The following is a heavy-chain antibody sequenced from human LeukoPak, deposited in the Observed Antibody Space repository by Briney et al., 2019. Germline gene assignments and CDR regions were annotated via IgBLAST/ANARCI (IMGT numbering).Heavy chain of an antibody. V-gene: IGHV4-34*01. CDR3: ARHFARGVRAKPPFDY. J-gene: IGHJ4*02. Sequence: SETLSLTCAVYGESFSGYYWSWIRQPPGKGLEWIGEINHSGSTNYNPSLKSRVTISVDTSKNQFSLKLSSVTAADTAVYYCARHFARGVRAKPPFDYWGQGTLVTVSS. CDR2: INHSGST. D-gene: IGHD3-10*01. CDR1: GESFSGYY.